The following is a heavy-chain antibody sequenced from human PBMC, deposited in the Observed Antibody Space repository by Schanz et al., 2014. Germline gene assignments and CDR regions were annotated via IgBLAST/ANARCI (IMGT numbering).Heavy chain of an antibody. CDR2: IGTSGGT. CDR3: ARAGYCTSVSCSLFVSDY. D-gene: IGHD2-2*03. Sequence: EVQLVESGGGLVQPGGSLRLSCAASGFTFSSYAMTWVRQAPGMGLEWVSTIGTSGGTNYAESVKGRFTISRDNSKNTLYLQMNSLRAEDTAVYYCARAGYCTSVSCSLFVSDYWGQGTLVTVSS. V-gene: IGHV3-23*04. J-gene: IGHJ4*02. CDR1: GFTFSSYA.